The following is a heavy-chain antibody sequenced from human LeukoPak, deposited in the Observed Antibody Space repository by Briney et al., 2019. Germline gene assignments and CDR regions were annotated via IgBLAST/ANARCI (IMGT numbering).Heavy chain of an antibody. J-gene: IGHJ4*02. D-gene: IGHD1-26*01. V-gene: IGHV1-2*02. Sequence: GASVKDSCKASGYTFTGYYMHWVRQAPGEGLEWMGWINPNSGGTNYAQRFQGRVTMTRDTSISTAYMELSRLRSDDTAVYYCARDRELAYFDYWGQGTLVTVSS. CDR3: ARDRELAYFDY. CDR2: INPNSGGT. CDR1: GYTFTGYY.